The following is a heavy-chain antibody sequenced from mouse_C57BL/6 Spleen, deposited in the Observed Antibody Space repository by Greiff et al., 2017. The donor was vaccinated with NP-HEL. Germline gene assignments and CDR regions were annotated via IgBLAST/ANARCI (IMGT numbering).Heavy chain of an antibody. CDR1: GFNIKNTY. CDR2: IDPANGNT. D-gene: IGHD1-1*01. V-gene: IGHV14-3*01. CDR3: ARRDYYGSSSAWFAY. Sequence: EVKLVESVAELVRPGASVKLSCTASGFNIKNTYMHWVKQRPEQGLEWIGRIDPANGNTKYAPKFQGKATITADTSSNTAYLQLSSLTSEDTAIYYCARRDYYGSSSAWFAYWGQGTLVTVSA. J-gene: IGHJ3*01.